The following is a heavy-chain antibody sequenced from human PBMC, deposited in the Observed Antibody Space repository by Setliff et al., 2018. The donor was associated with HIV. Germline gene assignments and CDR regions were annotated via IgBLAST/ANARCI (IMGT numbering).Heavy chain of an antibody. CDR2: IHYNGRT. D-gene: IGHD2-2*02. CDR3: ARYTSKVDWFDP. V-gene: IGHV4-39*01. Sequence: SETLSLTCTVSGGSIGSNSFYNNFYWGWIRQPPGKGLEWIAIIHYNGRTYYDPSLKSRVTIFVDTSKTQFYLKLRSVTASDTAVYYCARYTSKVDWFDPWGQGTLVTVSS. CDR1: GGSIGSNSFY. J-gene: IGHJ5*02.